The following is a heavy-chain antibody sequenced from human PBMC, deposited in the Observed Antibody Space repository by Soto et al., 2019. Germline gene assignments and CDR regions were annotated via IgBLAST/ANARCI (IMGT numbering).Heavy chain of an antibody. V-gene: IGHV1-46*01. CDR2: INPSGDVT. Sequence: ASVKVSCKASGYTFTSYFMHWVRQAPGQGLEWMGIINPSGDVTSYAHQSQGRVAMTRDTSTSTLYMELSSLRSEDTAVYFCARSMAVTAIDYWGQGTLVTVSS. D-gene: IGHD2-21*02. CDR1: GYTFTSYF. CDR3: ARSMAVTAIDY. J-gene: IGHJ4*02.